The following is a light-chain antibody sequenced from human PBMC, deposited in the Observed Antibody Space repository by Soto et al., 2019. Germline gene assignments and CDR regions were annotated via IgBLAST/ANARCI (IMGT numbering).Light chain of an antibody. CDR1: QSISSY. J-gene: IGKJ2*01. CDR2: DAS. V-gene: IGKV3-11*01. Sequence: EIVLTQSPATLSLSPGERATLSCRASQSISSYLAWDQQKPGQAPGLLFYDASIRTAGIPARFSGSGSGTDFTLTISSLEPEDLAVYYCQQRRDWPRTFGRGTKLEIK. CDR3: QQRRDWPRT.